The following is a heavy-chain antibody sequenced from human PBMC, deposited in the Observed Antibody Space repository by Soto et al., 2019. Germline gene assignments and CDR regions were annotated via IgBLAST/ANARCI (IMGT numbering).Heavy chain of an antibody. CDR1: GASVAGGSYY. CDR3: ARDTYSGYDFCL. J-gene: IGHJ4*02. V-gene: IGHV4-30-4*01. D-gene: IGHD5-12*01. CDR2: IPSRGRT. Sequence: QVQLRESGPGLVKPSQTLSLTCSVSGASVAGGSYYWSWVRQPPGKGLVWIGYIPSRGRTFYNPSLTSRGTISADTSQTQLSLQLTSVTAADTAVYYCARDTYSGYDFCLWGQGTLVTVSS.